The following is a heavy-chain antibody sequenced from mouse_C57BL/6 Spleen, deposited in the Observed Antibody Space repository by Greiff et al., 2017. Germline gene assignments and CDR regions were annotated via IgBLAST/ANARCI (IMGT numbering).Heavy chain of an antibody. D-gene: IGHD1-1*01. J-gene: IGHJ2*01. CDR3: ARSYGSSPLCDY. CDR2: IYPGDGDT. V-gene: IGHV1-82*01. CDR1: GYAFSSSW. Sequence: QVQLQQSGPELVKPGASVKISCKASGYAFSSSWMNWVKQRPGKGLEWIGRIYPGDGDTNYNGKFKGKATLTADKSSSTAYMQLSSLTSEDSAVYFCARSYGSSPLCDYWGQGTTLTVSS.